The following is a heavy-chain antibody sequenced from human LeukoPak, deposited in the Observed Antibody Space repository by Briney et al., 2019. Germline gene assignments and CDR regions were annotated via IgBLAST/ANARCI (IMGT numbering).Heavy chain of an antibody. V-gene: IGHV1-69*06. J-gene: IGHJ3*02. D-gene: IGHD1-26*01. CDR1: GGTFRSYT. CDR3: ATSNLGGSYGAFDI. Sequence: ASVKVSCKASGGTFRSYTISWVRQTPGQGLEWMGGIIPIFGTANSAQKFRGRVTITADKSTSTAYMELSSLRSEDTAVYYCATSNLGGSYGAFDIWGQGTMVTVSS. CDR2: IIPIFGTA.